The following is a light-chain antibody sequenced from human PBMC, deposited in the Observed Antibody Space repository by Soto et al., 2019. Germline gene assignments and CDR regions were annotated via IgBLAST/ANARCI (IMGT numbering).Light chain of an antibody. CDR3: QQYNHYWT. Sequence: DIQMTQSPSTLSASVGDRVTITCRASQSIRSWLAWYQQKPGKAPKLLIYKASSLESGVPSRFSGSGSGTEFTLTISSLQPDDFATYYCQQYNHYWTFGQGTKVEI. J-gene: IGKJ1*01. V-gene: IGKV1-5*03. CDR1: QSIRSW. CDR2: KAS.